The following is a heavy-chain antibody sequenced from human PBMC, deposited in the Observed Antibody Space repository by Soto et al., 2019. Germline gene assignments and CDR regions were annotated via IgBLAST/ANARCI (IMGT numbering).Heavy chain of an antibody. CDR2: IIPILGIA. Sequence: QVQLVQSGAEVKKPGSSVKVSCKASGGTFSSYTISWVRQAPGQGLEWMGRIIPILGIANYAQKFQGRVTITADKSTSTAYMELSSLRSEDTAVYYCAGGRAAAGTFSHWFDPWGQGTLVTVSS. CDR3: AGGRAAAGTFSHWFDP. D-gene: IGHD6-13*01. CDR1: GGTFSSYT. V-gene: IGHV1-69*02. J-gene: IGHJ5*02.